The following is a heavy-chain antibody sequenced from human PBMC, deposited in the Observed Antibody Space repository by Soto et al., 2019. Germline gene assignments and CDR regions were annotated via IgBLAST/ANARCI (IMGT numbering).Heavy chain of an antibody. V-gene: IGHV1-8*01. D-gene: IGHD3-10*01. J-gene: IGHJ4*02. Sequence: QVHLVQSGAEVKKPGASVTVSCKASGYTFTSYDITWVRQATGQGLECMGWLNPYSGSTGYAQKFQGRVTMNRNTTSTTAYMELSSLRSDDTAVYYCARGGTYMIRGVPDYWGQGTLVTVSS. CDR3: ARGGTYMIRGVPDY. CDR2: LNPYSGST. CDR1: GYTFTSYD.